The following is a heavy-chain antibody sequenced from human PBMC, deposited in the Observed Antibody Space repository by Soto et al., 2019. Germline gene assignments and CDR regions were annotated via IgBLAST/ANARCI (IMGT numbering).Heavy chain of an antibody. CDR1: GYTFTSYA. CDR3: AGDCPGSVAGTSDWCDP. V-gene: IGHV1-3*01. CDR2: INAGNGNT. Sequence: QVQLVQSGAEVKKPGASVKVSCKASGYTFTSYAMHWVRQAPGQRLEWMGWINAGNGNTKYSQKFQGRVTITRDTAASTAYMEMISRRSEDTAVYDCAGDCPGSVAGTSDWCDPWGQGTLVTVSS. J-gene: IGHJ5*02. D-gene: IGHD6-19*01.